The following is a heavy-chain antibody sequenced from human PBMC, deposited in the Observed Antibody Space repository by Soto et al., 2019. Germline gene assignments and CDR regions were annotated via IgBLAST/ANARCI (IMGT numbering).Heavy chain of an antibody. Sequence: QVQLQQWGAGLLKPSETLSLTCAVYGGSFSGYYWSWIRQPPGKGLEWIGEINHSGSTNYNPSLKSRVTISVDTSKNQFSLKLSSVTAAETAVYYCARAGRGIAVAAHGRSYFDYWGQGTLVTVSS. V-gene: IGHV4-34*01. J-gene: IGHJ4*02. CDR2: INHSGST. CDR1: GGSFSGYY. D-gene: IGHD6-19*01. CDR3: ARAGRGIAVAAHGRSYFDY.